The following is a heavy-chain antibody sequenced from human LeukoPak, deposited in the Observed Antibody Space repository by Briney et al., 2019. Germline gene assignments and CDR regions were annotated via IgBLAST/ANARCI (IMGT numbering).Heavy chain of an antibody. J-gene: IGHJ5*02. CDR1: GDSISSNNYF. D-gene: IGHD5-12*01. CDR3: ARESASSGYDLSRGFDP. V-gene: IGHV4-39*07. CDR2: ISYNGRT. Sequence: ASETLSLTCIVSGDSISSNNYFWGWICQSPGKGLEWIGEISYNGRTYYNPSLKSRVTISVDTSKNQFSLKLSSVTAADTAVYYCARESASSGYDLSRGFDPWGQGTLVTVSS.